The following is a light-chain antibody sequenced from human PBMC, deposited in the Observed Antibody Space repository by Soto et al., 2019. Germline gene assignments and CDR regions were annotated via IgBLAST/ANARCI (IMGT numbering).Light chain of an antibody. V-gene: IGKV3-20*01. CDR3: QHYRTS. CDR1: QSVSSSY. Sequence: IVWTQSPGTLSLSPGERATLSCRASQSVSSSYLAWYQQKPGQAPRLLIYGASSRATGIPDRFSGSGSGTDFSLTITRLEPEDFAVYYCQHYRTSFGGGTKVEIK. J-gene: IGKJ4*01. CDR2: GAS.